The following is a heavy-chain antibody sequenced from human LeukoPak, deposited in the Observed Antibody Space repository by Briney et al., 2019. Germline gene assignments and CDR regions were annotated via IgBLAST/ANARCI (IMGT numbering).Heavy chain of an antibody. CDR1: GFTFRTYS. CDR3: ASSPSYCSSSSCYLPWYFDL. V-gene: IGHV3-21*01. Sequence: GGSLRLSCAASGFTFRTYSMNWVRQAPGKGLEWVSSISSSSNYIYYADSVKGRFTISGDDAKNSLYLQMNSLRAEDTAVYYCASSPSYCSSSSCYLPWYFDLWGRGTLVSVSS. J-gene: IGHJ2*01. D-gene: IGHD2-2*01. CDR2: ISSSSNYI.